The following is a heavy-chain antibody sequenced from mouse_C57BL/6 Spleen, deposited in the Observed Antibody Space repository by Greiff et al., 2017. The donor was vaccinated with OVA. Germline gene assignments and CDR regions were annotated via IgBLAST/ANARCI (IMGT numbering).Heavy chain of an antibody. CDR1: GYAFTDYN. CDR2: INPNYGTT. V-gene: IGHV1-39*01. J-gene: IGHJ1*03. D-gene: IGHD1-1*01. CDR3: ARSRYGSPYWYFDV. Sequence: VQLQQSGPELVKPGASVKISCKASGYAFTDYNMNWVKQSNGKSLEWIGVINPNYGTTSYNQKFKGKATLTVDQSSSTAYMQLNSLTSEDSAVDYCARSRYGSPYWYFDVWGTGTTVTVSS.